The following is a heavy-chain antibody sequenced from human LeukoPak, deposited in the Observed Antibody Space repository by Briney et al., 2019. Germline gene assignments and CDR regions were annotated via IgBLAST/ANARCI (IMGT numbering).Heavy chain of an antibody. CDR2: ISGSGDGT. D-gene: IGHD1-7*01. CDR3: ARELKIEALATVGFEI. Sequence: SGGSLRLSCAVSGFTFSSYALSWVRQAPGKGLEWVSGISGSGDGTYYEDSVRGRFTISRDNSKNTLYLQMNSLRAEDTAVYYCARELKIEALATVGFEIWGQGTLVTVSS. J-gene: IGHJ3*02. CDR1: GFTFSSYA. V-gene: IGHV3-23*01.